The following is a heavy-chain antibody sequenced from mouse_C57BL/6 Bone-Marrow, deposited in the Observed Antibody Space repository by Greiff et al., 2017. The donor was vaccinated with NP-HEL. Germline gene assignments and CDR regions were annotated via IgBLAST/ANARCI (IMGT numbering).Heavy chain of an antibody. CDR3: ARRDYYGSPWYFDV. J-gene: IGHJ1*03. V-gene: IGHV5-6*02. Sequence: EVMLVESGGDLVKPGGSLKLSCAASGFTFSSYGMSWVRQTPDKRLEWVATISSGGSYTYYPDSVKGRFTISRDNAKNTLYLQMSSLKSEDTAMYYCARRDYYGSPWYFDVWGTGTTVTVSS. CDR2: ISSGGSYT. CDR1: GFTFSSYG. D-gene: IGHD1-1*01.